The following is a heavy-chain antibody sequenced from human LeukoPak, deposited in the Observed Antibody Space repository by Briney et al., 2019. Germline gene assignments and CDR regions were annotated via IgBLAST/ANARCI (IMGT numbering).Heavy chain of an antibody. CDR3: ARKDPGYSGYSDFDY. CDR2: INRGGST. D-gene: IGHD5-12*01. CDR1: GGSFSGYF. J-gene: IGHJ4*02. V-gene: IGHV4-34*01. Sequence: PSETLSLTCAVYGGSFSGYFWSWIRQPPGKGLEWIGEINRGGSTNYNPSLKSRVTISVDTSKNQFSLKLSSGTAADTAIYYCARKDPGYSGYSDFDYWGQGTLVTVSS.